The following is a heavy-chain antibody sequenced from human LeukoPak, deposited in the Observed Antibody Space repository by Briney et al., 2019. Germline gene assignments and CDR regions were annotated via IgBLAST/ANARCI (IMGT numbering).Heavy chain of an antibody. J-gene: IGHJ4*02. D-gene: IGHD1-26*01. CDR3: AREVGHFDY. Sequence: GGSLRLSCVASGFTFSRYWMSWVRQVPGKGLERVANIKTDGSTKNYVDSVKGRFTISRDNSRNTLSLQVNSLRAEDTAVYYCAREVGHFDYWGQGTLVIVSS. CDR1: GFTFSRYW. V-gene: IGHV3-7*03. CDR2: IKTDGSTK.